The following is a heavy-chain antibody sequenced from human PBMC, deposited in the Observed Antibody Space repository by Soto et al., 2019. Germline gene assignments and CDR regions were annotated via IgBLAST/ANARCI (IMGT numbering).Heavy chain of an antibody. CDR3: ARDSTMTSTWRGLDV. Sequence: PSETLSLTCSVSGGSINNYYWIWIRQPPGKGLEWIGYIHYSGSTNYNPSLKSRVSISVDTSKNQFSLKLASVTAADTAVYYCARDSTMTSTWRGLDVWGQGTTVTVSS. V-gene: IGHV4-59*12. J-gene: IGHJ6*02. CDR2: IHYSGST. D-gene: IGHD5-12*01. CDR1: GGSINNYY.